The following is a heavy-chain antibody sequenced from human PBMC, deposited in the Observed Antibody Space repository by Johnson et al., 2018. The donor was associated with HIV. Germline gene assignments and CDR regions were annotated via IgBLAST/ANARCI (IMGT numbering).Heavy chain of an antibody. V-gene: IGHV3-9*01. J-gene: IGHJ3*02. CDR1: GFTFDDYA. Sequence: EVQLVESGGGLVQPGRSLRLSCAASGFTFDDYAMHWVRQAPGKGLEWVSGISWNSGSIGYADSVKGRFTISRDNSKNSLYLQMNSLRTEDTALYYCAKANSGSYLGHDAFDIWGQGTMVTVSS. CDR2: ISWNSGSI. D-gene: IGHD1-26*01. CDR3: AKANSGSYLGHDAFDI.